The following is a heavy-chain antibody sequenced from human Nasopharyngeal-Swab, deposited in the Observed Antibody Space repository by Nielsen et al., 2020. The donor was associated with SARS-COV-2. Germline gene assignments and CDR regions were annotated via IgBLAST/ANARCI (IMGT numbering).Heavy chain of an antibody. V-gene: IGHV4-39*07. CDR3: ARSGSSWYGGASDI. D-gene: IGHD6-13*01. J-gene: IGHJ3*02. CDR2: IYYSGST. Sequence: WIRQPPGKGLEWIGSIYYSGSTYYNPSLKGRVTISVDTSKNQFSLKLSSVTAADTAVYYCARSGSSWYGGASDIWGQGTMVTVSS.